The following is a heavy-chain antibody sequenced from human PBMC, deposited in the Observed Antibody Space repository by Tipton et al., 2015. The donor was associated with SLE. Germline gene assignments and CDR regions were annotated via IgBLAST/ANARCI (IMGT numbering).Heavy chain of an antibody. CDR1: GGSISSYY. D-gene: IGHD2-15*01. Sequence: TLSLTCTVSGGSISSYYWSWIRQPPGKGLEWIGYIYYSGRTNYNPSLKSRVTISVNTSKNRFSLKLSSVTAADTAVYYCARLLNPEHAFDIWGQGTMVTVSS. V-gene: IGHV4-59*08. CDR2: IYYSGRT. CDR3: ARLLNPEHAFDI. J-gene: IGHJ3*02.